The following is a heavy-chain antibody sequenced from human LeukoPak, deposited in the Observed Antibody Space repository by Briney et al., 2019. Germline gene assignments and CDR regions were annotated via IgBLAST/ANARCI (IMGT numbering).Heavy chain of an antibody. CDR1: RGSVSSGSFY. CDR2: VYYSGTS. V-gene: IGHV4-61*01. Sequence: PSETLSLTCTVSRGSVSSGSFYWSWVRQPPGKGLEYIGFVYYSGTSNYSPSLESRVTISIDTSKNQFSLQLSSLNAADTAVYYCARIWVGPTPAFDYWGQGILVTVSS. CDR3: ARIWVGPTPAFDY. D-gene: IGHD1-26*01. J-gene: IGHJ4*02.